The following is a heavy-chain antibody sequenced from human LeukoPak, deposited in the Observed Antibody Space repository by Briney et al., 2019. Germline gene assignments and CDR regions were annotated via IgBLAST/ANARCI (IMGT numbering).Heavy chain of an antibody. J-gene: IGHJ6*03. V-gene: IGHV1-69*05. CDR1: GGTFSSYA. Sequence: GASVKVSCKASGGTFSSYAISWVRQAPGQGVEWMGGIIPIFGTANYAQKFQGRVTITTDESTSTAYIELSSLRSEDTAVYYCASRGGNYVDYYYMDVWGKGTTVTVSS. CDR3: ASRGGNYVDYYYMDV. D-gene: IGHD1-26*01. CDR2: IIPIFGTA.